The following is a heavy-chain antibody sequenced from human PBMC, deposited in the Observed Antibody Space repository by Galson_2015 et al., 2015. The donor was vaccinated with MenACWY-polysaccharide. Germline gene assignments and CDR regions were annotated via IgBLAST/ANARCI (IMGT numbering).Heavy chain of an antibody. D-gene: IGHD4-23*01. CDR3: ARTYGGNSLYYFDY. CDR1: GYTFSSYY. V-gene: IGHV1-46*03. J-gene: IGHJ4*02. Sequence: SVKVSCKASGYTFSSYYLHWVRQAPGQGLEWMGIINPSAGSTTYAQKFQGRVTMTRDTSTSTVYMELSSLRSEDTAVYYCARTYGGNSLYYFDYWGQGTLVTVSS. CDR2: INPSAGST.